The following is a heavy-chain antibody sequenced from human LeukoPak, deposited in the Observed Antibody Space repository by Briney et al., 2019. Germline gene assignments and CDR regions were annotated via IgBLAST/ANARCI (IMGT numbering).Heavy chain of an antibody. Sequence: PGGSLRLSCAASKFTFSSYAIHWVRQAPGKGLEWVSIISHDGSYKYYTDSVKGRFTISRDNSKNTLLLQMNSLRAEDTAVYYCARRSRDGWYFDYWGQGTLVTVSS. V-gene: IGHV3-30*04. J-gene: IGHJ4*02. CDR1: KFTFSSYA. CDR2: ISHDGSYK. D-gene: IGHD5-24*01. CDR3: ARRSRDGWYFDY.